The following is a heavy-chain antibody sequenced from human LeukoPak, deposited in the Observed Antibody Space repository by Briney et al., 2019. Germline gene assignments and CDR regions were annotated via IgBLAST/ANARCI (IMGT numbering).Heavy chain of an antibody. V-gene: IGHV4-30-2*06. J-gene: IGHJ5*02. CDR2: IYHSGST. D-gene: IGHD6-13*01. Sequence: PSETLSLTCAVSGGSISSGGYSWSWIRQSPGKGLEWIGYIYHSGSTYYNPSLKSRVTISVDRSKNQFSLKLSSVTAADTAVYYCARAAAGTGWWFDPWGQGTLVTVSS. CDR1: GGSISSGGYS. CDR3: ARAAAGTGWWFDP.